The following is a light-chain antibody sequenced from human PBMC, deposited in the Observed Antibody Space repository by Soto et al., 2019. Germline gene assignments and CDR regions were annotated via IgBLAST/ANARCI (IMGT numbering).Light chain of an antibody. Sequence: EIVLTQSPDTLSLSPGERATLSSRASQSVSSSYLAWYQQKPGQAPRLLIYGASSRATGIPDRFSGSGSGTDFTLTISRLEPVDFAVYYCQQYDSSTQTFGQGTKLEIK. CDR3: QQYDSSTQT. V-gene: IGKV3-20*01. CDR1: QSVSSSY. J-gene: IGKJ2*01. CDR2: GAS.